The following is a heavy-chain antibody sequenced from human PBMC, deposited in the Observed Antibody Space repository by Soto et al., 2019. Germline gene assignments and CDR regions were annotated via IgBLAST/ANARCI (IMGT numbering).Heavy chain of an antibody. Sequence: PVGSLRLSCAASGFTFSSYGMHWVRQAPGKGLEWVAVIWYDGSNKYYADSVKGRFTISRDNSKNTLYLQMNSLRAEDTAVYYCARDREWELLYYYYYGMDVWGQGTTVTVSS. D-gene: IGHD1-26*01. V-gene: IGHV3-33*01. J-gene: IGHJ6*02. CDR2: IWYDGSNK. CDR1: GFTFSSYG. CDR3: ARDREWELLYYYYYGMDV.